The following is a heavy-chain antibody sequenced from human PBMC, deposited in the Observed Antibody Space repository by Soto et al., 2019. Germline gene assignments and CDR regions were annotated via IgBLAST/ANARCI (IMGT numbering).Heavy chain of an antibody. J-gene: IGHJ4*02. D-gene: IGHD3-10*01. V-gene: IGHV3-23*01. CDR2: ISGSGGST. Sequence: GGSLRLSCAASGFTFSSYAMSWVRQAPGKGLEWVSAISGSGGSTYYADSVKGRFTISRDNSKNTLYLQMNSLRAEDTAVYYCAKGGGWFGEKYYFDYWGQGTLVTVSS. CDR3: AKGGGWFGEKYYFDY. CDR1: GFTFSSYA.